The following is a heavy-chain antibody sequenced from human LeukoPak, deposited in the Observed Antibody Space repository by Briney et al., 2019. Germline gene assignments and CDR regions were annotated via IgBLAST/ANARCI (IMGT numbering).Heavy chain of an antibody. CDR2: INHSGST. J-gene: IGHJ1*01. CDR3: AHSSGYQQH. Sequence: SETLSLTCAVYGGSFSDYYCTWFRQPPGKGLEWIGEINHSGSTDYSPSLKCRVTISVDTSMNQFSLKLSSVTAADTAVYYCAHSSGYQQHWGQGTLVTVSS. D-gene: IGHD3-22*01. V-gene: IGHV4-34*01. CDR1: GGSFSDYY.